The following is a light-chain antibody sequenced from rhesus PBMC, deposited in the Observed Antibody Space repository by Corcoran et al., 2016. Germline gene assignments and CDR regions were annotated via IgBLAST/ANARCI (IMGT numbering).Light chain of an antibody. V-gene: IGKV1-28*01. CDR1: QGISSN. J-gene: IGKJ4*01. CDR3: LQHNSYPLT. CDR2: AAS. Sequence: DIQMTQSPSSLSASVGDTVTITFRARQGISSNSNWFQQKPGKAPNLLIYAASSLESGVPSRFCGSGAGTDFTLTISSLPPDDFAAYYWLQHNSYPLTFGVGTKVEIK.